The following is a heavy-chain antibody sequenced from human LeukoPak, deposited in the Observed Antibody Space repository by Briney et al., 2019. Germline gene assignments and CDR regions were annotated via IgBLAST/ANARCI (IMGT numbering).Heavy chain of an antibody. V-gene: IGHV3-7*01. Sequence: GGWLRLSCAASGFTFSTYWLSWVRQARGKGLGWVANIKQDGSQRYYVDSVKGRFTISRDNAKNSLYLQMNSLRAEDTAVYYCALLGFDYFDYWGQGTLVTVFS. CDR2: IKQDGSQR. CDR3: ALLGFDYFDY. J-gene: IGHJ4*02. CDR1: GFTFSTYW.